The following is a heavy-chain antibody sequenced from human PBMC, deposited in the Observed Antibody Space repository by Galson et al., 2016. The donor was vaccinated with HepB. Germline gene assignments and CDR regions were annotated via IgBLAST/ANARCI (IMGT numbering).Heavy chain of an antibody. V-gene: IGHV3-33*01. Sequence: SLRLSCAASGFTFSNYGMHWVRQTPGKGLEWVALIWYDGSKKYYADSVKGRFTISRDNSKNTLYLQMDSLRAEDTAVYYCARDKMRWLQLVYFLDHWGQGTLVTVSS. CDR2: IWYDGSKK. D-gene: IGHD5-24*01. J-gene: IGHJ4*02. CDR3: ARDKMRWLQLVYFLDH. CDR1: GFTFSNYG.